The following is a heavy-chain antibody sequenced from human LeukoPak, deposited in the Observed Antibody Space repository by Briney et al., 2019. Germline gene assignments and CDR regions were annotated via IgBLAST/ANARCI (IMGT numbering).Heavy chain of an antibody. D-gene: IGHD3-10*01. CDR3: ASKFGESYYYYYGLDV. CDR2: IGGSGDTT. V-gene: IGHV3-23*01. CDR1: GFTFSGYA. J-gene: IGHJ6*02. Sequence: GGSLRLSCAASGFTFSGYAMAWVRQAPGKGLEWVSVIGGSGDTTMYADSVKGRFTISRDKSKTTLFLQMNSLRVEDTAVYYCASKFGESYYYYYGLDVWGQGTTVTVSS.